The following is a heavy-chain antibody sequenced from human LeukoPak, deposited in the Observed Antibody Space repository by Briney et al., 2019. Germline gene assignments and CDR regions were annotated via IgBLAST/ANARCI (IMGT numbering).Heavy chain of an antibody. Sequence: PGGSLRLSCAASGFIFSNYWMSWVRQVPGKGLEWVANIKQDGSEKYYVDSEKGRFTISRDNAKNSLYLQMNSLRDEDTAVYYCARDPRFFQDWGQGTLVTVSS. CDR3: ARDPRFFQD. D-gene: IGHD3-3*01. CDR1: GFIFSNYW. V-gene: IGHV3-7*01. J-gene: IGHJ1*01. CDR2: IKQDGSEK.